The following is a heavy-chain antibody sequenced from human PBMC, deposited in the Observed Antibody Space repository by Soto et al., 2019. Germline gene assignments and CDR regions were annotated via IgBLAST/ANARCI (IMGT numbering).Heavy chain of an antibody. V-gene: IGHV4-30-4*01. CDR1: GGSISSGDYY. J-gene: IGHJ4*01. Sequence: QVQLQESGPGLVKPSQTLSLTCTVSGGSISSGDYYWSWIRQPPGKGLEWIGYIYYSGSTYYNPSLKSRVTISVDTSKNQFSLKLSSVTAADTDVYYCAREFAIFGVVMDYWGQGTLVTVSS. D-gene: IGHD3-3*01. CDR2: IYYSGST. CDR3: AREFAIFGVVMDY.